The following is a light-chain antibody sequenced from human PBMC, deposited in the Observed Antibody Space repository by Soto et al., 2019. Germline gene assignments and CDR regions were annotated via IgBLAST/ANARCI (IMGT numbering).Light chain of an antibody. CDR2: WAS. Sequence: DIVMTQSPDSLAVSLGERATINCKSSLSVLYSSNNKNYLAWYQQKPGQPPKLLIYWASTRESGVPDRFSGSGSGTDFTLTISSLQAEDVAVYYCQHYYSTPRTFGQGTKLEIK. J-gene: IGKJ2*01. CDR1: LSVLYSSNNKNY. CDR3: QHYYSTPRT. V-gene: IGKV4-1*01.